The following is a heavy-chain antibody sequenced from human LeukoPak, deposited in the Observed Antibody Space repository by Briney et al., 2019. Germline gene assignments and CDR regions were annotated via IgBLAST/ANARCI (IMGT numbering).Heavy chain of an antibody. D-gene: IGHD1-26*01. J-gene: IGHJ4*02. Sequence: SETLSLTCAVSGYSISTGYYWVWIRQPPGKGLEWITTIYYGGSTYYNPSLKSRVTISVDTSRNQFSLNLRSVTAADTAVYYCAIQSGATDYWGQGTLVTVSS. CDR1: GYSISTGYY. CDR2: IYYGGST. V-gene: IGHV4-38-2*01. CDR3: AIQSGATDY.